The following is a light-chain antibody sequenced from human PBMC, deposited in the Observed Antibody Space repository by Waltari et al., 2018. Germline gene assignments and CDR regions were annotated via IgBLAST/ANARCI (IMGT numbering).Light chain of an antibody. Sequence: DVVMTQSPLSLPVTLGQAASISCRSSESLVSSDGNTYFNWFHQRPGQPPRRLFYKVSNRDSGVPDRFSGSGSGTDFTLTISRVEAEDVGVYYCMQGIHRPWTFGQGTEVEIK. J-gene: IGKJ1*01. V-gene: IGKV2-30*01. CDR2: KVS. CDR1: ESLVSSDGNTY. CDR3: MQGIHRPWT.